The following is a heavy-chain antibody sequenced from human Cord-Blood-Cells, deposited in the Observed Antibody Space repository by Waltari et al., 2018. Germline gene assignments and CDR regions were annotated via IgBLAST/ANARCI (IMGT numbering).Heavy chain of an antibody. CDR2: INHSGST. D-gene: IGHD3-22*01. V-gene: IGHV4-34*01. J-gene: IGHJ6*02. CDR1: FSGYY. CDR3: ATLIADYYYYGMDV. Sequence: FSGYYWSWIRQPPGKGLEWIGEINHSGSTNYNPSLKSRVTISVDTSKNQFSLKLSSVTAADTAVYYCATLIADYYYYGMDVWGQGTTVTVSS.